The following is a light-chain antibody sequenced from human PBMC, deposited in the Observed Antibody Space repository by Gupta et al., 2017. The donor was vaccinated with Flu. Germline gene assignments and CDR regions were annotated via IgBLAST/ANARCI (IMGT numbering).Light chain of an antibody. Sequence: GDRVTITCRASPSINTWLAWYQQKSGKAPTVLIYKASTLKSGVPSRFSGSGSGTEFTLTISGLQPDDFATYYCQQYNSYPITFGQGTKVEI. J-gene: IGKJ2*01. CDR3: QQYNSYPIT. CDR1: PSINTW. V-gene: IGKV1-5*03. CDR2: KAS.